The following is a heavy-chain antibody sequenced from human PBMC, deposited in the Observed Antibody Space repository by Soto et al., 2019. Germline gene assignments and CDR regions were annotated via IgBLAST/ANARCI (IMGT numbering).Heavy chain of an antibody. V-gene: IGHV3-23*01. CDR2: ISGNGANT. CDR3: ANDRPNYYGPGGGYYKAGGDY. J-gene: IGHJ4*02. Sequence: EVQLLGSGGGLVQPGGSLRLSCAASGLTFSTYAMSWVRQAPGKGLEWVSSISGNGANTYYTDSVKGRFIISRDNSKNTLFLQMTSLSAEDTALYYCANDRPNYYGPGGGYYKAGGDYWGQGTLVTVSS. CDR1: GLTFSTYA. D-gene: IGHD3-10*01.